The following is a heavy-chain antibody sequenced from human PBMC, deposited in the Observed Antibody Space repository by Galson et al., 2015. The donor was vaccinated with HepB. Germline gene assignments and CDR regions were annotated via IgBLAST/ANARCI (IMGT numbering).Heavy chain of an antibody. CDR3: ARESPQGTNWFDP. CDR1: GGTFSSYA. J-gene: IGHJ5*02. Sequence: VKVSCKASGGTFSSYAISWVRQAPGQGLEWMGRIIPNLGIANYAQKFQGRVTITADKSTSTAYMELSSLRSEDTAVYYCARESPQGTNWFDPWGQGTLVTVSS. V-gene: IGHV1-69*10. CDR2: IIPNLGIA.